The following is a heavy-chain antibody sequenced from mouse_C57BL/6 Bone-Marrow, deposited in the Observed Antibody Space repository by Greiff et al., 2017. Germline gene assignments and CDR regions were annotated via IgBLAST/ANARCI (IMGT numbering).Heavy chain of an antibody. CDR1: GFTFSSYT. V-gene: IGHV5-9*01. CDR2: ISGGGGNT. CDR3: AGNFYWYFDV. Sequence: EVHLVESGGGLVKPGGSLKLSCAASGFTFSSYTMSWVRQTPEKRLGWVATISGGGGNTYYPDSVKGRFTISRDNVKNSLYLQMSSLRSEDTALYYCAGNFYWYFDVWGTGTTVTVSS. J-gene: IGHJ1*03.